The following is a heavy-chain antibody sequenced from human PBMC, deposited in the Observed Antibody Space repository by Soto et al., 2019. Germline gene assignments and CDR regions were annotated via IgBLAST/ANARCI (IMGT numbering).Heavy chain of an antibody. J-gene: IGHJ4*02. CDR2: IIPIFGTA. CDR3: ASTQTYYYDSSGYFSFDY. V-gene: IGHV1-69*01. D-gene: IGHD3-22*01. CDR1: GGTFSSYA. Sequence: QVQLVQSGAEVNKPGSSVKVSCKASGGTFSSYAISWVRQAPGQGLEWMGGIIPIFGTANYAQKFQGRVTITADESTSTAYMELSSLRSEDTAVYYCASTQTYYYDSSGYFSFDYWGQGTLVTVSS.